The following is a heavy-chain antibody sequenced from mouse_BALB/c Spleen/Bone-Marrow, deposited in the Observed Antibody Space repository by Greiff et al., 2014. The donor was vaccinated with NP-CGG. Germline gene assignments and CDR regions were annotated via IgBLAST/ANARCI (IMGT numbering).Heavy chain of an antibody. Sequence: QVQLQQSGPGLVAPSQSLSITCTASGFSLTSYGVHWVRQPPGKGLEWLGVIWAGGSTNYNSTLMSRLTISKDNSKSQVFLKMNSLQTDDTAMYYCARYYDGFLDYWGQGTTLTVSS. CDR2: IWAGGST. CDR1: GFSLTSYG. J-gene: IGHJ2*01. CDR3: ARYYDGFLDY. V-gene: IGHV2-9*02. D-gene: IGHD1-2*01.